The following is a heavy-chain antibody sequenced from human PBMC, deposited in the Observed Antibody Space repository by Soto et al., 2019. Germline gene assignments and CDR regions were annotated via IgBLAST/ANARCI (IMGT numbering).Heavy chain of an antibody. J-gene: IGHJ4*02. D-gene: IGHD6-13*01. CDR3: ARYRREAVAGYTLDN. CDR2: VYNSGST. Sequence: SETLSLTCTVSGGSISSNYWAWIRQPPGKGLEWIGYVYNSGSTNYNPSLKSRVTISEDTSKSQFSLKVNSMTAADTAVYYCARYRREAVAGYTLDNWGQGILVTVSS. V-gene: IGHV4-59*01. CDR1: GGSISSNY.